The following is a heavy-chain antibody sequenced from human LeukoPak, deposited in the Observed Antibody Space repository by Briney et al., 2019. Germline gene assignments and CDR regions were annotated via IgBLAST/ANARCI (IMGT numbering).Heavy chain of an antibody. D-gene: IGHD5-12*01. J-gene: IGHJ4*02. Sequence: PSETLSLTCTVSGGSISSSSYYWGWIRQPPGKGLEWIGSIYYSGSTYYNPSLKSRVTISVDTSKNQFSLKLSSVTAADTAVYYCASYQWLRVFDYWGQGTLVTVSS. CDR3: ASYQWLRVFDY. CDR1: GGSISSSSYY. CDR2: IYYSGST. V-gene: IGHV4-39*07.